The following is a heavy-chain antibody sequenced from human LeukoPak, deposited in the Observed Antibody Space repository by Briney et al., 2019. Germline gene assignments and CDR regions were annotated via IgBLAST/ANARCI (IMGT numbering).Heavy chain of an antibody. CDR3: AKDEPRAAVAGNPFDY. CDR2: ISGSGGST. J-gene: IGHJ4*02. D-gene: IGHD6-19*01. CDR1: GFTFSSYA. Sequence: GGSLRLSCAASGFTFSSYAMSWVRQAPAKGLEWVSAISGSGGSTYYADSVKGRFTISRDNSKNTLYLQMNSLRAEDTAVYYCAKDEPRAAVAGNPFDYWGQGTLVTVSS. V-gene: IGHV3-23*01.